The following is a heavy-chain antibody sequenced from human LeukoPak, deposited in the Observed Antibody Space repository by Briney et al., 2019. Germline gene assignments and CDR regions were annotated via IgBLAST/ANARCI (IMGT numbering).Heavy chain of an antibody. CDR3: AKGSSWYDYYYMDV. CDR1: GFTFRNYA. V-gene: IGHV3-23*01. D-gene: IGHD6-13*01. Sequence: GGSLRLSSAASGFTFRNYAMSWVRQAPGKGLELVSAISGRSGSIYYADSVKGRFTISRDNSRNTLYLQMNSLRVEDTAVYYCAKGSSWYDYYYMDVWGKGTTVTVSS. CDR2: ISGRSGSI. J-gene: IGHJ6*03.